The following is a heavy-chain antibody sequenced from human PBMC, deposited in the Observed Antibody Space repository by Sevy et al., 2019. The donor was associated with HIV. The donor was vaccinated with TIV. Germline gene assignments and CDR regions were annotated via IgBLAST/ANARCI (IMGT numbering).Heavy chain of an antibody. CDR3: ARGVSRSWSRLGLGY. Sequence: EGTLRLSCEASGFSFSDYWMTSVRQAPGKGLEWVANMRQDGREKCYVDSVKGRFTISRDNAKNSLYLQMNSLRAEDPAVYYCARGVSRSWSRLGLGYWGQGTMVTVSS. CDR2: MRQDGREK. V-gene: IGHV3-7*03. J-gene: IGHJ4*02. CDR1: GFSFSDYW. D-gene: IGHD3-10*01.